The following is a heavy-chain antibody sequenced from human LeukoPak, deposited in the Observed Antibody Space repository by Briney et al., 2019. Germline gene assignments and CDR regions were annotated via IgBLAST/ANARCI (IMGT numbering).Heavy chain of an antibody. V-gene: IGHV4-30-2*01. J-gene: IGHJ2*01. CDR2: IYHSGST. CDR1: GGSISSGGYS. Sequence: SQTLSLTCAVSGGSISSGGYSWSWIRQPPGKGPEWIGYIYHSGSTYYNPSLKSRVTTSVDRSKNQFSLKLSSVTAADTAVYYCARGGWGYCSGGSCRYWYFDLWGRGTLVTVSS. CDR3: ARGGWGYCSGGSCRYWYFDL. D-gene: IGHD2-15*01.